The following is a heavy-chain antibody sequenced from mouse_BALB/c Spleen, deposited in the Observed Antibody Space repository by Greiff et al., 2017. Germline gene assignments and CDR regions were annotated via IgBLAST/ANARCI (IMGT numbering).Heavy chain of an antibody. CDR3: ARDGDTTASFAY. CDR2: ISNLAYSI. V-gene: IGHV5-15*02. CDR1: GFTFSDYG. Sequence: EVKLMESGGGLVQPGGSRKLSCAASGFTFSDYGMAWVRQAPGKGPEWVAFISNLAYSIYYADTVTGRFTISRENAKNTLYLEMSSLRSEDTAMYYCARDGDTTASFAYWGQGTLVTVSA. D-gene: IGHD1-2*01. J-gene: IGHJ3*01.